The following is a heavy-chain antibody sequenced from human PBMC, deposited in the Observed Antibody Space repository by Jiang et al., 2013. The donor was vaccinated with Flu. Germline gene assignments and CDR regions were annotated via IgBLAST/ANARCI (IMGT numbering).Heavy chain of an antibody. J-gene: IGHJ4*02. CDR3: ARVRKVGGQDFGS. Sequence: QLVESGGELKKPGSSVKVSCQSSGGTFSNYALSWVRQVPGHGLEWMGGVTPLFGSPNYARKFQGRLRITTDESTRTAYMDLSRLTSDDTAIYYCARVRKVGGQDFGSWGQGTQVTVSS. V-gene: IGHV1-69*05. D-gene: IGHD1-26*01. CDR2: VTPLFGSP. CDR1: GGTFSNYA.